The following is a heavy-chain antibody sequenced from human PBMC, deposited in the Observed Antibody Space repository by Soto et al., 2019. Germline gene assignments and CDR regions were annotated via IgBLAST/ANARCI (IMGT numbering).Heavy chain of an antibody. V-gene: IGHV3-13*01. CDR1: GFTFSSYD. J-gene: IGHJ3*01. CDR3: ARGPGYDSSGFRTDAFDL. CDR2: IGTAGDT. Sequence: GGSLRLSCAASGFTFSSYDMHWVRQATGKGLEWVSAIGTAGDTYYPGSVKGRFTISREHAKNSLYLQMNSLRAGDTAVYYCARGPGYDSSGFRTDAFDLWGQGTMVTVSS. D-gene: IGHD3-22*01.